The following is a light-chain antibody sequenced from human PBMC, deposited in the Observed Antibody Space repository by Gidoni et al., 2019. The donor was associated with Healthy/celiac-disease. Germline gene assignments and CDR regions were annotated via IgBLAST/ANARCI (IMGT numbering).Light chain of an antibody. Sequence: DIHMTQSPSTLSASVGDRVTITCRASQSISSWLAWYQQKPGKAPKLLIYKASSLESGVPSRFSGSGSGTEFTLTISSMQPDDFATYYCQQYKSYSPVTFGQGTRLEIK. V-gene: IGKV1-5*03. CDR1: QSISSW. CDR2: KAS. CDR3: QQYKSYSPVT. J-gene: IGKJ5*01.